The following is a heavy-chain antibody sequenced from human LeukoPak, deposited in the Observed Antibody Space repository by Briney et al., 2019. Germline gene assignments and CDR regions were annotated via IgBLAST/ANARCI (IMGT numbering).Heavy chain of an antibody. Sequence: GASVKVSCKASGGTFSSYTISWVRQAPGQGLEWMGRIIPILGIANYAQKFQGRVTITADKSTSTAYMELSSLRSEDTAVYYCAKGPSDFDFDYWGQGTLVTVSS. CDR2: IIPILGIA. D-gene: IGHD3/OR15-3a*01. J-gene: IGHJ4*02. CDR3: AKGPSDFDFDY. V-gene: IGHV1-69*02. CDR1: GGTFSSYT.